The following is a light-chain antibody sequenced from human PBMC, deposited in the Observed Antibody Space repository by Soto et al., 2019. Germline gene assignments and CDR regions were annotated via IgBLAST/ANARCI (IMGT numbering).Light chain of an antibody. CDR1: QSVSSSY. V-gene: IGKV3-20*01. Sequence: EIVLTQSPGTLSLSPGERATLSCRASQSVSSSYLAWYQQKPGQAPRLLTYGASSRATGIPDRFSGSGSGTDFTLTISRLEPEDFAVYYCQQYGSSPPQLTFGGGTKVDIK. CDR2: GAS. J-gene: IGKJ4*01. CDR3: QQYGSSPPQLT.